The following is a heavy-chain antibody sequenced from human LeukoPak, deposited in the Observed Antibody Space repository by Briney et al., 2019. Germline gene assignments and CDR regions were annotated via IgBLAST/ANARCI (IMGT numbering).Heavy chain of an antibody. Sequence: PSETLSLTCAVYGGSFSGYYWSWIRQPPGKGLEWIGEINHSGSTNYNPSLKGRVTISVDTSKNQFSLKLSSVTAADTAVYYCARARRKYSSSWYVGVWGQGTTVTVSS. V-gene: IGHV4-34*01. CDR2: INHSGST. CDR1: GGSFSGYY. CDR3: ARARRKYSSSWYVGV. J-gene: IGHJ6*02. D-gene: IGHD6-13*01.